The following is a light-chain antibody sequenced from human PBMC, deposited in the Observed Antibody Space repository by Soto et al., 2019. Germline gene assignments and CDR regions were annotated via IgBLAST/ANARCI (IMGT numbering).Light chain of an antibody. Sequence: DILLTQSPSILSASIGDRVTITCRVSQGISSYLAWYQQKPGKAPELLIYAASTLQSGVPSRFSGSGSGTDFTLTIISLQPEEYATDYCQQHYTYPPWTFGQGTKVDIK. CDR3: QQHYTYPPWT. CDR1: QGISSY. J-gene: IGKJ1*01. CDR2: AAS. V-gene: IGKV1-9*01.